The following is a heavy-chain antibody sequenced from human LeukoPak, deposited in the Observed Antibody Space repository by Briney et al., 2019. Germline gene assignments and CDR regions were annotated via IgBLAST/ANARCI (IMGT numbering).Heavy chain of an antibody. CDR2: IKQDGSEK. CDR1: GFTFSSHW. J-gene: IGHJ4*02. Sequence: GGSLRLSCAASGFTFSSHWMSWVRQAPGKGLEWVANIKQDGSEKNYVDSVKGRFTISRDNAKNSLYLQMNSLRAEDTAVYYCARVGGSNGDQGGDYWGQGTLVTVSS. V-gene: IGHV3-7*01. CDR3: ARVGGSNGDQGGDY. D-gene: IGHD4-17*01.